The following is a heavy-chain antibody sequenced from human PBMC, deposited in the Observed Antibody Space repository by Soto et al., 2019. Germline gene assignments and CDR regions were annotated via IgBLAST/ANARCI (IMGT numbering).Heavy chain of an antibody. CDR1: GFTFSSYA. CDR3: VKGLYYDILPEYGMDV. D-gene: IGHD3-9*01. J-gene: IGHJ6*02. Sequence: GGSLRLSCSASGFTFSSYAMHWVRQAPGKGLEYVSAISSNGGSTYYADSVKGRFTISRDNSKNTLYLQMSSLRAEDTAVYYCVKGLYYDILPEYGMDVWGQGTTVTVSS. CDR2: ISSNGGST. V-gene: IGHV3-64D*08.